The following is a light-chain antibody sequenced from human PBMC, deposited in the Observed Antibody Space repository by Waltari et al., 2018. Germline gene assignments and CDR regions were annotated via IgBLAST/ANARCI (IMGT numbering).Light chain of an antibody. J-gene: IGLJ2*01. CDR1: SANVGRYDY. CDR3: SSYAGFYTLV. Sequence: QSALTQPRSVSGSPGQSVTVSCTGTSANVGRYDYVSWYQQHPTKAPKLLIFEVSRRPSGLPDRLSGSKSGNTASLTIAGLQAEDEADYYCSSYAGFYTLVFGGGTTVTVL. V-gene: IGLV2-11*01. CDR2: EVS.